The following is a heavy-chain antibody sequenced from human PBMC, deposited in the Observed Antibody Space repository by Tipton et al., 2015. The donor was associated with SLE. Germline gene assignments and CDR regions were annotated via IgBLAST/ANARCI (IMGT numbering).Heavy chain of an antibody. CDR2: LKTSGTT. Sequence: TLSLTCTVSGGSITIDTYYWTWIRQAAGQRLEWIGRLKTSGTTNYNPSLRGRFTISVETSQNQFSLSVTSLTAADTAVYYCARASDYGRTFDSWGRGTRVTVSS. V-gene: IGHV4-61*02. CDR3: ARASDYGRTFDS. CDR1: GGSITIDTYY. J-gene: IGHJ4*02. D-gene: IGHD4/OR15-4a*01.